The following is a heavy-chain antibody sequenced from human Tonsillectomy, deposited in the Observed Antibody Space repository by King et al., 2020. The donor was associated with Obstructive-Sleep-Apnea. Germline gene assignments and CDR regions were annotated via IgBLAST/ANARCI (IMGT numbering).Heavy chain of an antibody. V-gene: IGHV3-74*01. D-gene: IGHD1-26*01. CDR1: GFTFSSYW. CDR3: ARDGRGELPNFDY. CDR2: INSDGSST. J-gene: IGHJ4*02. Sequence: VQLVESGGGLVQPGGSLRLSCAASGFTFSSYWMHWVRQAPGKGLVWVSRINSDGSSTSYADSVKGRFTISRDNAKNTLYLQMNSLSAEDTAVYYCARDGRGELPNFDYWGQGALVTVSS.